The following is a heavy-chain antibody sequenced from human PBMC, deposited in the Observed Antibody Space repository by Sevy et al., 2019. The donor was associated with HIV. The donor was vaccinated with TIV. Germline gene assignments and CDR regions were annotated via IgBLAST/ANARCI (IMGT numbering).Heavy chain of an antibody. CDR1: GYTFTAYY. D-gene: IGHD7-27*01. J-gene: IGHJ3*01. Sequence: ASVKVSCKASGYTFTAYYMHWVRQAPGQGLEWMGWVNLNNGGTNYAQKFQGRVTMTRDTSISTAYMEVSRLGSDDTAVYYCASANWASRDGFDVWGQGTLVTVSS. V-gene: IGHV1-2*02. CDR3: ASANWASRDGFDV. CDR2: VNLNNGGT.